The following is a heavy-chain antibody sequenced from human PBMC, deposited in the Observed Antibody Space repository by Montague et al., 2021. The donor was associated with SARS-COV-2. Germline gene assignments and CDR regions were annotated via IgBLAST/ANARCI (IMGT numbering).Heavy chain of an antibody. V-gene: IGHV6-1*01. CDR1: GDSVCSNSAA. J-gene: IGHJ4*02. D-gene: IGHD3-10*01. Sequence: CAISGDSVCSNSAAWSWIRQSPSRGLEWLGGTYYRSKWYNDYAVSVKSRITINPDTSKNQFSLQLNSVTPEDTAVYYCARGGWGAPGTGRLFDYWGQGTLVTVSS. CDR2: TYYRSKWYN. CDR3: ARGGWGAPGTGRLFDY.